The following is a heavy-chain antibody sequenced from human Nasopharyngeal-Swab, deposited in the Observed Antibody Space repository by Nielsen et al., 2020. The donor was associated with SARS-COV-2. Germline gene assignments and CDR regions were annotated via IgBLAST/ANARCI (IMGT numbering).Heavy chain of an antibody. V-gene: IGHV3-23*01. Sequence: GESLKISCAASGFTVSSNYMSWVRQAPGKGLEWVSAISGSGGSTYYADSVKGRFTISRDNSKNTLYLQMNSLRAEDTAVYYCAKDSSDIVVVVAATQVYYYYYGMDVWGQGTTVTVSS. CDR1: GFTVSSNY. CDR2: ISGSGGST. J-gene: IGHJ6*02. CDR3: AKDSSDIVVVVAATQVYYYYYGMDV. D-gene: IGHD2-15*01.